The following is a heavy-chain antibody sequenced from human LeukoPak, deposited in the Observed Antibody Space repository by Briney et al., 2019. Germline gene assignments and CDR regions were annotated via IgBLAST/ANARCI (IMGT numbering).Heavy chain of an antibody. Sequence: GASVKVSCKASEYTFAAFHMHWVRQAPGQGLEWMGWINPKTGGTKYAQKFQGRVTMTRDTSISTAYMELSRLRSDDTAVYYCARGKRYFDWSPLHWFDPWGQGTLVTVSS. J-gene: IGHJ5*02. CDR2: INPKTGGT. CDR1: EYTFAAFH. D-gene: IGHD3-9*01. CDR3: ARGKRYFDWSPLHWFDP. V-gene: IGHV1-2*02.